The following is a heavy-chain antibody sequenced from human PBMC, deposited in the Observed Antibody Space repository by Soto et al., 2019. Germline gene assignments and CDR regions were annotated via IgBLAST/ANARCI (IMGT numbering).Heavy chain of an antibody. D-gene: IGHD6-19*01. Sequence: QVQLQESGPGLVKPSGTLSLTCAVSGGSISSSNWWSWVRQPPGKGLEWIGEIYHSGSTNYNPSPTSRVTISGDTSKNQFSLKLSSVTAADTAVYYCARVAVAGTRVDYWGQGTLVTVSS. J-gene: IGHJ4*02. V-gene: IGHV4-4*02. CDR3: ARVAVAGTRVDY. CDR2: IYHSGST. CDR1: GGSISSSNW.